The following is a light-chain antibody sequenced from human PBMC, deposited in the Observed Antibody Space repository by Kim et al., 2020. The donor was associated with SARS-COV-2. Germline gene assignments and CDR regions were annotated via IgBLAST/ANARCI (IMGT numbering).Light chain of an antibody. CDR2: KAS. CDR1: QDIGDW. V-gene: IGKV1-5*03. Sequence: ASVRDRVTLTSRASQDIGDWLAWFQQHPGKAPRLLIYKASTLQSGVPSRFSGSGSGTEFSLTISGLQPDDFATYYCQQYKTFSPTTFGQGTKLEI. J-gene: IGKJ2*01. CDR3: QQYKTFSPTT.